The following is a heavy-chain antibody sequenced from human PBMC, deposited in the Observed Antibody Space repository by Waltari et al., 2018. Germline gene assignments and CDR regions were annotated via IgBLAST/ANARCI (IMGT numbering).Heavy chain of an antibody. J-gene: IGHJ4*02. D-gene: IGHD4-17*01. CDR3: ARKVTNLYYFDY. V-gene: IGHV4-34*01. Sequence: QVQLQQWGAGLLKPSETLSLTCAVYGGSFSGYYWSWIRQPPGKGLEWIGEINHSGSTNYNPSLKSRVTISVDTSKNQFSLKLSSVTAADTAVYYCARKVTNLYYFDYWGQGTLVTVSS. CDR2: INHSGST. CDR1: GGSFSGYY.